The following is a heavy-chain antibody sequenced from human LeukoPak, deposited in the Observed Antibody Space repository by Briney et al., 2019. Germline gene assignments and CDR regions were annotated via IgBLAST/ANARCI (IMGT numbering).Heavy chain of an antibody. Sequence: PSETLSLTCTVSGGSISSYYWSWIRQPAGKGLEWIGRIYTSGSTNYNPSLKRRVTMSVDTSKNQFSLKLSSVTAADTAVYYCARGPYYYDSSGYYLDYWGQGTLVTVSS. J-gene: IGHJ4*02. V-gene: IGHV4-4*07. CDR3: ARGPYYYDSSGYYLDY. D-gene: IGHD3-22*01. CDR2: IYTSGST. CDR1: GGSISSYY.